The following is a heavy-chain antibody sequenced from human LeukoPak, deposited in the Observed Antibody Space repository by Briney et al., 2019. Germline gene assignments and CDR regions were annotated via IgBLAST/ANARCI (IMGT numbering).Heavy chain of an antibody. CDR1: GFTFSSYA. CDR2: ISGSGGST. J-gene: IGHJ4*02. V-gene: IGHV3-23*01. D-gene: IGHD3-22*01. Sequence: PGGSLRLPCAASGFTFSSYAMSWVRQAPGKGLEWVSAISGSGGSTYYADSVKGRFTISRDNSKNTLYLQMNSLRAEDTAVYYCAKGNTYYDSSGYSDYWGQGTLVTVSS. CDR3: AKGNTYYDSSGYSDY.